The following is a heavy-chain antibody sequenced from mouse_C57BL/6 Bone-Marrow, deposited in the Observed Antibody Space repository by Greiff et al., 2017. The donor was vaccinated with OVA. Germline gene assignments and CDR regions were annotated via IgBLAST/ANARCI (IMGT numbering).Heavy chain of an antibody. D-gene: IGHD2-3*01. CDR2: IYPRSGNT. V-gene: IGHV1-81*01. J-gene: IGHJ4*01. CDR3: ARGRWLPNRAMDY. CDR1: GYTFTSYG. Sequence: VKLMESGAELARPGASVKLSCKASGYTFTSYGISWVKQRTGQGLEWIGEIYPRSGNTYYNEKFKGKATLTADKSSSTAYMELRSLTSEDSAVYFCARGRWLPNRAMDYWGQGTSVTVSS.